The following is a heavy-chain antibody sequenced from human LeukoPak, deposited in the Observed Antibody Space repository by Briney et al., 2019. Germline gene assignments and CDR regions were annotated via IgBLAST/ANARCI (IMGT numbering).Heavy chain of an antibody. CDR3: AKEIYGYCYDSSIPDY. CDR2: IRYDGSNK. J-gene: IGHJ4*02. V-gene: IGHV3-30*02. Sequence: HPGGSLRLSCAASGFTFSSYGMHWVRQAPGKGLEWVAFIRYDGSNKYYADSVKGRFTISRDNSKNTLYLQMNSLRAEDTAMYYCAKEIYGYCYDSSIPDYWGQGTLVTVSS. D-gene: IGHD3-22*01. CDR1: GFTFSSYG.